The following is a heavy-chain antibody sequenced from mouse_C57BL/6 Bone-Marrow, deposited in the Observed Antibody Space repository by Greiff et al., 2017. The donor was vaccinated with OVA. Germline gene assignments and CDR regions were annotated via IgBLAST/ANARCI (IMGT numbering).Heavy chain of an antibody. CDR1: GYTFTSYW. CDR3: ARSVYGSDYFDY. CDR2: IHPNSGST. D-gene: IGHD1-1*01. J-gene: IGHJ2*01. Sequence: VQLQQSGAELAKPGASVKLSCKASGYTFTSYWMHWVKQRPGQGLEWIGMIHPNSGSTNYNEKFKSKATLTVDKSSSTAYMQLSSLTSEDSAVYYCARSVYGSDYFDYWGQGTTLTVSS. V-gene: IGHV1-64*01.